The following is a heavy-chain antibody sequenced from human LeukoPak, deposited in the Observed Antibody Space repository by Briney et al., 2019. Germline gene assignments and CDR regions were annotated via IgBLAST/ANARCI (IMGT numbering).Heavy chain of an antibody. V-gene: IGHV3-33*01. D-gene: IGHD2-21*02. CDR1: GFTFSSFG. Sequence: GGSLRLSRAASGFTFSSFGMHWVRQAPGKGLEWVTGIYYDGSNQYYADPVKGRFTISRDTSKHTLYLQMNSLRAEDTAVYYCARSLAYCGGDCYGPSDAFDIWGQGTMVTVSS. J-gene: IGHJ3*02. CDR2: IYYDGSNQ. CDR3: ARSLAYCGGDCYGPSDAFDI.